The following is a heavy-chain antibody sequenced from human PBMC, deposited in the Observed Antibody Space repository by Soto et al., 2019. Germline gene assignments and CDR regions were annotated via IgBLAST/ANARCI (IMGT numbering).Heavy chain of an antibody. CDR3: ARVASFYYDNTGYYHFDY. CDR2: IYYSGST. Sequence: PSETLSLTCTVSGGSISSSSYYWGWIRQPPGKGLEWIGSIYYSGSTYYNPSLKSRVTISVDTSKNQFSLKLSSVTAADTAVYYCARVASFYYDNTGYYHFDYWGQGSLVTVSS. D-gene: IGHD3-22*01. J-gene: IGHJ4*02. V-gene: IGHV4-39*07. CDR1: GGSISSSSYY.